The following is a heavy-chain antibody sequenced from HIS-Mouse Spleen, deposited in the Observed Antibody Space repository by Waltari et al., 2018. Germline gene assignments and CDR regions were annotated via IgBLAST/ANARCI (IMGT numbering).Heavy chain of an antibody. Sequence: QLQLQESGPGLVKPSATLSPTCTVSGGSISSSSYYWGGSRQPPGKGLEWIGSIYYSGSTYYNPSLKSRVTISVDTSKNQFSLKLSSVTAADTAVYYCAREIPYSSSWYDWYFDLWGRGTLVTVSS. CDR3: AREIPYSSSWYDWYFDL. CDR2: IYYSGST. CDR1: GGSISSSSYY. V-gene: IGHV4-39*07. D-gene: IGHD6-13*01. J-gene: IGHJ2*01.